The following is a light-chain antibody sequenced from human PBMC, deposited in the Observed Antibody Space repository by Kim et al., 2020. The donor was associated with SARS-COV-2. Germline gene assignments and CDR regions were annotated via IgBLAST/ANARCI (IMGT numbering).Light chain of an antibody. Sequence: GERTTLKSSQNVLYNSNNKNYLAWYQQKPGQAPKLLIYWASIRESGVSDRFSGSGSETDFTLTISSLQAEDVAVYYCQQYYSTPPSFGQGTKLEI. CDR2: WAS. J-gene: IGKJ2*03. CDR1: QNVLYNSNNKNY. CDR3: QQYYSTPPS. V-gene: IGKV4-1*01.